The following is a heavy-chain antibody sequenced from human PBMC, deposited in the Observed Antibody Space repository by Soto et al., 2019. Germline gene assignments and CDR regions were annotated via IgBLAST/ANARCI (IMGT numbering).Heavy chain of an antibody. D-gene: IGHD2-21*02. J-gene: IGHJ6*02. CDR1: GYTFTSYG. Sequence: ASVKVSCKASGYTFTSYGISWVRQAPGQGLEWMGWISAYNGNTNYAQKLQGRVTMTTDTSTSTAYMELWSLRSDDTAVYYCARGRYCGGDCPNYYYYGMDVWGQGTTVTVSS. CDR3: ARGRYCGGDCPNYYYYGMDV. CDR2: ISAYNGNT. V-gene: IGHV1-18*04.